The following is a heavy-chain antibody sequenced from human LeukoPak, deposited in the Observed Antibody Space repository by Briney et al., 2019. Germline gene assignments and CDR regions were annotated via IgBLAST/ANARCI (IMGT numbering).Heavy chain of an antibody. CDR3: AGGWELPDAFDY. V-gene: IGHV3-21*01. D-gene: IGHD1-26*01. J-gene: IGHJ4*02. CDR1: GFTFSSYS. Sequence: PGGSLRLSCAASGFTFSSYSMNWVRQAPGKGLEWVSSISSSSSYIYYADSAKGRFTISRDNAKNSLYLQMNSLRAEDTAVYYCAGGWELPDAFDYWGQGTLVTVSS. CDR2: ISSSSSYI.